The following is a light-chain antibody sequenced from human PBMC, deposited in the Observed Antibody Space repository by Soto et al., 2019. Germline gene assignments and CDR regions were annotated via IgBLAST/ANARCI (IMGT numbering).Light chain of an antibody. CDR3: QQYGSLPWT. J-gene: IGKJ1*01. Sequence: EIVLTQSPGTLSLSPGERATLSCRASQSVSSSYLAWYQKTPRQAPGHLIYGASSRATGISDRFSGSGSGTDFTLTISRLEPEDFAVYYCQQYGSLPWTFGQGTKVEIK. CDR2: GAS. CDR1: QSVSSSY. V-gene: IGKV3-20*01.